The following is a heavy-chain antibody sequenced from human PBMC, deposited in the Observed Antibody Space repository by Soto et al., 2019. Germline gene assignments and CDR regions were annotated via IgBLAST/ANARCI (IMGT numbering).Heavy chain of an antibody. Sequence: QVQMQESGPGLVKPSETLSLTCTVSGGSMTGYYWSWIRQPPGKGLEWLGYVFSSGSTDYNPSLNRRVTILVDTSKNRCSLKLTSVTAADTAVYYCARHEGPPSVNYFDPWGQGTLVTVSS. V-gene: IGHV4-59*08. CDR3: ARHEGPPSVNYFDP. CDR2: VFSSGST. CDR1: GGSMTGYY. J-gene: IGHJ5*02.